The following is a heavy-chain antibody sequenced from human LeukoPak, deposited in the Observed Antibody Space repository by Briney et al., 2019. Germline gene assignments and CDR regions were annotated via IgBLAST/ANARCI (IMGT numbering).Heavy chain of an antibody. J-gene: IGHJ4*02. CDR2: ISSSSSYI. Sequence: GGSLRLSCAASGFTFSSYSMNWVRQAPGKGLEWVSSISSSSSYIYYADSVKGRFTISRDNAKNSLYLQMSSLRSEDTAVYYCARDRSLYYYGSGSYRFDYWGQGTLVTVSS. D-gene: IGHD3-10*01. CDR3: ARDRSLYYYGSGSYRFDY. CDR1: GFTFSSYS. V-gene: IGHV3-21*04.